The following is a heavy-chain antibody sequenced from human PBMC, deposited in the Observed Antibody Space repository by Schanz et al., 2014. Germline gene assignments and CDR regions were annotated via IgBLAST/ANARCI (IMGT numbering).Heavy chain of an antibody. CDR1: GYTFTGYY. CDR2: IFLNDGGT. D-gene: IGHD1-26*01. J-gene: IGHJ4*02. CDR3: ARERPRKGDFDY. Sequence: QVQLVQSGADVKKPGASVKVSCKASGYTFTGYYMQWVRQAPGQGLEWLGTIFLNDGGTHSAEKFQGRIIMTRDTSTSTVYLDLSSLRSEDTAVYYCARERPRKGDFDYWGQGTLVTVSS. V-gene: IGHV1-46*01.